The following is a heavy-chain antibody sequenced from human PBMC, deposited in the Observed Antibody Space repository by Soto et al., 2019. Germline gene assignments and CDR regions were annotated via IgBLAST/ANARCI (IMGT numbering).Heavy chain of an antibody. D-gene: IGHD6-19*01. Sequence: QVQLVESGGGVVQPGRSLRLSCAASGFTFSSYAMHWVRQAPGKGLEWVAVISYDGSNKYYADSVKGRFTISRDNSKNTLYRQMNSLRAEDTAVYYCARGTEGSGWFYYYYGMDVWGQGTTVTVSS. CDR3: ARGTEGSGWFYYYYGMDV. V-gene: IGHV3-30-3*01. CDR2: ISYDGSNK. CDR1: GFTFSSYA. J-gene: IGHJ6*02.